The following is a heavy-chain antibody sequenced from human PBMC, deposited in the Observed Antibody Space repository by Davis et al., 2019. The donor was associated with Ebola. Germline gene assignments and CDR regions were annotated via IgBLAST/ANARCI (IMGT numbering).Heavy chain of an antibody. CDR1: GDSISSSNW. CDR3: ARGEWVVPAAIGVGNYYGMDV. J-gene: IGHJ6*02. D-gene: IGHD2-2*02. V-gene: IGHV4-4*02. Sequence: SETLSLTCAVSGDSISSSNWWSWVRQPPGKGLEWIGEISQSGSTNYNPSLKSRVTISVDKSKNQFSLKLSSVTAADTAVYYCARGEWVVPAAIGVGNYYGMDVWGQGTTVTVSS. CDR2: ISQSGST.